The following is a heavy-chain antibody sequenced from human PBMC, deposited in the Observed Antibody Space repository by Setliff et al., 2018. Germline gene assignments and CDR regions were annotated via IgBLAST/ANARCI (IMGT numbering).Heavy chain of an antibody. CDR2: ISSYNDVT. D-gene: IGHD2-15*01. CDR3: AISTLSICSGGSCPNAFDV. V-gene: IGHV1-18*01. Sequence: ASVKVSCKASGYTFTYFGVSWLRLAPGQGLEWMGWISSYNDVTNYAQSFQGRVTMTTDTSKSAAYMDLRGLRSDDTAVYYCAISTLSICSGGSCPNAFDVWGQGTMVTVSS. CDR1: GYTFTYFG. J-gene: IGHJ3*01.